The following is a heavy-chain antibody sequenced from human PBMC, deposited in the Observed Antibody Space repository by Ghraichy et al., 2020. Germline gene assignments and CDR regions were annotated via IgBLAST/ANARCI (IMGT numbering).Heavy chain of an antibody. CDR3: VQMPPLQGVGGDKYGDDTN. Sequence: SETLSLTCSVSGASVSSSIYYWGWIRQPPGKGLEWIGSIYKTGSTYYNPSLKSRGPISVDTSKNQFSLRLTSVTDADTAVYYCVQMPPLQGVGGDKYGDDTNWGQGTLVTVSS. D-gene: IGHD5-18*01. CDR1: GASVSSSIYY. V-gene: IGHV4-39*01. CDR2: IYKTGST. J-gene: IGHJ4*02.